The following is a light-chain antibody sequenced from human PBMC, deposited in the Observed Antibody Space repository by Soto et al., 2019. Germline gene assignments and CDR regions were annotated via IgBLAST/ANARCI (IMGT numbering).Light chain of an antibody. CDR1: SSDVGGYNS. CDR2: DVS. J-gene: IGLJ1*01. V-gene: IGLV2-14*03. CDR3: SSYTTSSTPLYV. Sequence: QSVLTQPASVSGSPGQSITISCTGTSSDVGGYNSVSWYQHHPGKAPKLMIFDVSDRPSGVSRRFSGSKSGNTASLTISGLQAEDEADYYCSSYTTSSTPLYVFGPGTKVTVL.